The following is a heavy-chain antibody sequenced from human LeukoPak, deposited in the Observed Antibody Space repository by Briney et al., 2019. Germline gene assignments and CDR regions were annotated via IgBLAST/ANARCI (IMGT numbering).Heavy chain of an antibody. D-gene: IGHD3-22*01. CDR1: GFNFTNYN. CDR3: ARDSPTYYDSSGYNY. Sequence: PGGSLRLSCAASGFNFTNYNMNWVRQAPGKGLEWVANIKQDGSEKYYVDSVKGRFTISRDNAKNSLYLQMNSLRAEDTAVYYCARDSPTYYDSSGYNYWGQGTLVTVSS. CDR2: IKQDGSEK. J-gene: IGHJ4*02. V-gene: IGHV3-7*05.